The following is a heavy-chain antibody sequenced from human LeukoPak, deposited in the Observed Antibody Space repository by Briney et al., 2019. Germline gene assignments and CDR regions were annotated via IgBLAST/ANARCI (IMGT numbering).Heavy chain of an antibody. V-gene: IGHV4-30-4*07. CDR3: ARGEWIQLWFVEY. CDR2: IYYSGST. CDR1: GGSISSGGYS. D-gene: IGHD5-18*01. Sequence: SETLSLTCAVSGGSISSGGYSWSWIRQPPGKGLEWIGYIYYSGSTNYNPSLKSRVTISVDTSKNQFSLKLSSVTAADTAVYYCARGEWIQLWFVEYWGQGTLVTVSS. J-gene: IGHJ4*02.